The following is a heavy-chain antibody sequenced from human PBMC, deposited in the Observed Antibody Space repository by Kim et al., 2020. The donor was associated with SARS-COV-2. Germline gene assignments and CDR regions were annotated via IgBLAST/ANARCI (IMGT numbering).Heavy chain of an antibody. Sequence: ASVKVSCKSSGDTVGAYFMEWVRQAPGQWLEWMGRINPNNGDTKYAQNFQGKVIMTSDKSISTVYMELSGLRSDDTAMYYCAASLWGSFDYWGQGTLITVSS. CDR1: GDTVGAYF. V-gene: IGHV1-2*06. CDR2: INPNNGDT. CDR3: AASLWGSFDY. D-gene: IGHD2-21*01. J-gene: IGHJ4*02.